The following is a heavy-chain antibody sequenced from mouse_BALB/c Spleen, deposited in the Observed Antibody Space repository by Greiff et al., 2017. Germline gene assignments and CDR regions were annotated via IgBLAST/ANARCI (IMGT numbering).Heavy chain of an antibody. J-gene: IGHJ2*01. D-gene: IGHD1-1*01. Sequence: LQQPGAELVKPGASVKLSCKASGYTFTSYWMHWVKQRPGQGLEWIGEINPSNGRTNYNEKFKSKATLTVDKSSSTAYMQLSSLTSEDSAVYYCARWSYGSSYDYWGQGTTLTVSS. CDR2: INPSNGRT. CDR3: ARWSYGSSYDY. CDR1: GYTFTSYW. V-gene: IGHV1S81*02.